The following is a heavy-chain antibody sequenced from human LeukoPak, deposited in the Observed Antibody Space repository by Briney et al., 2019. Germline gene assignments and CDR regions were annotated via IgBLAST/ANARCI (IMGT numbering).Heavy chain of an antibody. J-gene: IGHJ4*02. CDR1: GFPSSSYG. D-gene: IGHD2-2*01. V-gene: IGHV3-30*18. CDR2: ISFDGKTK. CDR3: AKEMSSSNIDH. Sequence: GSLRLSCAASGFPSSSYGMHWVRQAPGKGLEWVAVISFDGKTKYYRDSVKGRFTISRDNSKNTLYLEMNSLKAEDTAVYFCAKEMSSSNIDHCGQGTLVTVSS.